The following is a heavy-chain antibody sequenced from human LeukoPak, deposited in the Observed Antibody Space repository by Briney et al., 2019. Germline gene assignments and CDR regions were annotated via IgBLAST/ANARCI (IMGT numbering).Heavy chain of an antibody. D-gene: IGHD6-19*01. Sequence: GGSLRLSCAASGFTFSSYAMSWVRQAPGKGLEWVAAISGSGGSTYYADSVKGRFTISRDNSKNTLYLQMNSLRAEDTAVYYCARITKGTLIAVAGPIDYWGQGTLVTVSS. CDR3: ARITKGTLIAVAGPIDY. CDR1: GFTFSSYA. V-gene: IGHV3-23*01. CDR2: ISGSGGST. J-gene: IGHJ4*02.